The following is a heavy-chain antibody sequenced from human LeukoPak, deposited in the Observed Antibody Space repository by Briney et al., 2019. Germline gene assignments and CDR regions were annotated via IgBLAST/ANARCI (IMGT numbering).Heavy chain of an antibody. J-gene: IGHJ2*01. CDR3: ARPGDSSPDDWHSDL. CDR1: GGSISSYY. CDR2: IHYSGST. V-gene: IGHV4-59*08. Sequence: PSETLSLTCSVSGGSISSYYWSWIRQSPGKGLEWIGFIHYSGSTSYNPSLKSRVTISLDTSNNQFSLKLSSVTAADTAVYYCARPGDSSPDDWHSDLWGRGTLVTVSS. D-gene: IGHD3-22*01.